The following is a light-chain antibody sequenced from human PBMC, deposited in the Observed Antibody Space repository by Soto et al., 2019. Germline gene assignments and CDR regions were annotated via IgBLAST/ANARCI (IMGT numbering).Light chain of an antibody. Sequence: EIVMTQSPATLSVSPGERATLSCRASQSVSSNLAWYQQKPGQAPRLLIYGASTRATGIPARFSGSGSGTEFTLTISSLQSEDFATYYCQQTYDTPGFGQGTTVEIK. V-gene: IGKV3-15*01. J-gene: IGKJ1*01. CDR2: GAS. CDR3: QQTYDTPG. CDR1: QSVSSN.